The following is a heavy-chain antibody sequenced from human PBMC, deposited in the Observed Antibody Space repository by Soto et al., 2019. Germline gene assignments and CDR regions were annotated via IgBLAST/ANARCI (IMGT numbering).Heavy chain of an antibody. CDR2: TMPIFGTA. CDR3: ARAHLAHTNGFDP. V-gene: IGHV1-69*06. Sequence: QVQLVQSGAEVKKPGSTVTVSCNASGGTFGSYTISWVRQAPGQGLEWIGGTMPIFGTASYAQSFQDRVTITADKSTTTAYMELSRLRSEDTAVYYCARAHLAHTNGFDPWGQGTLVIVSS. CDR1: GGTFGSYT. J-gene: IGHJ5*02.